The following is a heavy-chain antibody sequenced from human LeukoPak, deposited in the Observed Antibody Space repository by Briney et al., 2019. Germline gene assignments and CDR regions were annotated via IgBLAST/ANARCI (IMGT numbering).Heavy chain of an antibody. V-gene: IGHV3-48*01. CDR2: ISSSSSTI. J-gene: IGHJ1*01. Sequence: PGGSRRLSCAASGFTFSSYSMNWVRQAPGKGLEWVSYISSSSSTIYYADSVKGRFTISRDNAKNSLYLQMNSLRAEDTAVYYCARDQGRYYDSSGHEYFQHWGQGTLVTVSS. CDR3: ARDQGRYYDSSGHEYFQH. D-gene: IGHD3-22*01. CDR1: GFTFSSYS.